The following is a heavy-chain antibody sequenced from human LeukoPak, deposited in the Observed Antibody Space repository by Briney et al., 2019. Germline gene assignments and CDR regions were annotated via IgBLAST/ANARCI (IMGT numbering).Heavy chain of an antibody. CDR3: ARDWTQYCGGDCYPY. V-gene: IGHV4-4*07. CDR2: IYTREST. D-gene: IGHD2-21*02. J-gene: IGHJ4*02. CDR1: GGSISSYY. Sequence: SETLSLTCTVSGGSISSYYWSWIRQPAGKGLEWIGRIYTRESTNYNPSLKSRVTMSVDTSKNQFSLKLSSVTAADTAVYYCARDWTQYCGGDCYPYWGQGTLVTVSS.